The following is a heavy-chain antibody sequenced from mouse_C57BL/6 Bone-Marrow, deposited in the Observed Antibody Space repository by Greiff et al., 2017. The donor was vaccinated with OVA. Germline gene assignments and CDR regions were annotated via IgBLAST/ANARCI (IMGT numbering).Heavy chain of an antibody. CDR1: GYTFTSYW. Sequence: QVQPQQPGAELVKPGASVKLSCKASGYTFTSYWMHWVKQRPGQGLEWIGMIHPNSGSTNYNEKFKSKATLTVDKSSSTAYMQLSSLTSEDSAVYYCARSGYGSAFAYWGQGTLVTVSA. D-gene: IGHD1-1*01. V-gene: IGHV1-64*01. J-gene: IGHJ3*01. CDR2: IHPNSGST. CDR3: ARSGYGSAFAY.